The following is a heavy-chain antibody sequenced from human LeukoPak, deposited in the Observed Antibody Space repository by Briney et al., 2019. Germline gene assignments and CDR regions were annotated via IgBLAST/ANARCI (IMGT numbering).Heavy chain of an antibody. J-gene: IGHJ5*02. CDR3: AGAHHYYDSSGYYYGWFDP. Sequence: GSLRLSCAASGFTFSSYAMSWIRQAPGKGLEWIGEINHSGSTNYNPSLKSRVTISVDTSKNQFSLKLSSVTAADTAVYYCAGAHHYYDSSGYYYGWFDPWGQGTLVTVSS. D-gene: IGHD3-22*01. CDR1: GFTFSSYA. V-gene: IGHV4-34*01. CDR2: INHSGST.